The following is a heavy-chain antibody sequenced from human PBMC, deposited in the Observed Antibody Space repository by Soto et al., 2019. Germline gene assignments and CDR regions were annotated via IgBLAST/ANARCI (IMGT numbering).Heavy chain of an antibody. V-gene: IGHV3-21*01. D-gene: IGHD3-10*01. CDR3: AKGRGGDLKAFDI. CDR2: ISSSSSYI. J-gene: IGHJ3*02. CDR1: GFTFSSYS. Sequence: EVQLVESGGGLVKPGGSLRLSCAASGFTFSSYSMNWVRQAPGKGLEWVSSISSSSSYIYYADSVKGRFTISRDNAKNSLYLQIKRLRVEGTAFYYWAKGRGGDLKAFDIWGQGTMVTVSS.